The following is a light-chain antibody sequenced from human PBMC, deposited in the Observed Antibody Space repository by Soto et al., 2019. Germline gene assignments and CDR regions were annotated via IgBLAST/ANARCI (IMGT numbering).Light chain of an antibody. Sequence: QSALTQPASVSGSPGQSITISCTGTSSDVGGYNYVSWYQQHPGKAPKLVIYEVSDRPSGISDRFSGSKSGNTASLTISGLQAADEADYYCNSYTSIRNYVLGNGTKVTVL. CDR2: EVS. CDR1: SSDVGGYNY. CDR3: NSYTSIRNYV. J-gene: IGLJ1*01. V-gene: IGLV2-14*01.